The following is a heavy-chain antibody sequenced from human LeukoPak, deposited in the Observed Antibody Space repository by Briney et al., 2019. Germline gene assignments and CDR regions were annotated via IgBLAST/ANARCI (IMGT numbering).Heavy chain of an antibody. V-gene: IGHV1-24*01. Sequence: ASVKVSCKVSGYTLTELSMHWVRQAPGKGLEWMGGFDPEDGETIYEQKFQGRVTMTADTSTDTAYMELSSLISEETAVYYCATEPPGIAVAIGIFDYWGQGTLVTVSS. D-gene: IGHD6-19*01. CDR2: FDPEDGET. J-gene: IGHJ4*02. CDR3: ATEPPGIAVAIGIFDY. CDR1: GYTLTELS.